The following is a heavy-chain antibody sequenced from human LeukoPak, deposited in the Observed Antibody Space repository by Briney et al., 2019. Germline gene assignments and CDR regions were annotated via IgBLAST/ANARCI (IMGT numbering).Heavy chain of an antibody. J-gene: IGHJ4*02. Sequence: PGRSLTLSCVASGFPFSTYGMPWVRQAPGRGLEWVAVIWYDGSNKYYADSMKGRFTISRDNSKNTLYLQMNSLRAEDTAVYYCARAVGPFDYWGQGALVTVSS. D-gene: IGHD1-26*01. CDR1: GFPFSTYG. CDR3: ARAVGPFDY. V-gene: IGHV3-33*01. CDR2: IWYDGSNK.